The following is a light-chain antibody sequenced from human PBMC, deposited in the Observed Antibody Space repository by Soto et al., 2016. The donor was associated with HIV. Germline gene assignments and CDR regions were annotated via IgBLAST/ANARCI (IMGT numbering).Light chain of an antibody. J-gene: IGLJ2*01. V-gene: IGLV3-21*02. CDR3: QAWDSSSDHVI. CDR1: NIGSKS. Sequence: SYELTQPPSVSVAPGQTAKITWGRNNIGSKSVHWYQQKAGQAPVLVVYDDSDRPSGIPERFSGSNSGNTATLTISRVEAADEADYYCQAWDSSSDHVIFGGGTKLTV. CDR2: DDS.